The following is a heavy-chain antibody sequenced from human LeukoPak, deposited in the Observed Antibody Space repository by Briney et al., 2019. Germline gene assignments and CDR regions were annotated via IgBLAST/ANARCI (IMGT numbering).Heavy chain of an antibody. Sequence: GGSLRLSCAASGFTFSSYSMNWVRQAPGKGLEWVSSISSSSSHIYYADSVKGRFTISRDNAKNSLYLQMNSLRAEDTAVYYCASLNCCSISCYANYWGQGTLVTVSS. CDR2: ISSSSSHI. D-gene: IGHD2-2*01. V-gene: IGHV3-21*01. CDR1: GFTFSSYS. CDR3: ASLNCCSISCYANY. J-gene: IGHJ4*02.